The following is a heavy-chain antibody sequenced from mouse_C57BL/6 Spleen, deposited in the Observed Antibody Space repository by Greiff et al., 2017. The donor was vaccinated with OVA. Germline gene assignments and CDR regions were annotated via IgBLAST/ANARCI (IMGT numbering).Heavy chain of an antibody. D-gene: IGHD2-14*01. CDR3: TREVHY. J-gene: IGHJ2*01. Sequence: VKLMESGAELVRPGASVTLSCKASGYTFTDYEMHWVKQTPVHGLEWIGAIDPETGGTAYNQKFKGKAILTADKSSSTAYMELRSLTSEDSAVYYCTREVHYWGQGTTLTVSS. CDR2: IDPETGGT. CDR1: GYTFTDYE. V-gene: IGHV1-15*01.